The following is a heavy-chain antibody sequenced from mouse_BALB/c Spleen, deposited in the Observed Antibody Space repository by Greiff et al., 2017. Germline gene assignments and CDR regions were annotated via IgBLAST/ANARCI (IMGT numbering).Heavy chain of an antibody. CDR1: GYTFTSYW. CDR3: TRDTTVVANYAMDY. D-gene: IGHD1-1*01. Sequence: VQLQQPGAELVRPGASVKLSCKASGYTFTSYWINWVKQRPGQGLEWIGNIYPSDSNTNYNQKFKDKATLTVDKSSSTAYMKLSIPTSEDSAVYYCTRDTTVVANYAMDYWGQGTSVTVSS. V-gene: IGHV1-69*02. J-gene: IGHJ4*01. CDR2: IYPSDSNT.